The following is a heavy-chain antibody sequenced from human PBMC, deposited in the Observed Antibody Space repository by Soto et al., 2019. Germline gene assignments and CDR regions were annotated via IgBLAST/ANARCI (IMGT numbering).Heavy chain of an antibody. CDR3: ARLSGYDPAGAADK. CDR2: TYYSGGS. CDR1: GASVSSAEHY. D-gene: IGHD5-12*01. Sequence: QVQLQESGPGLVKASQTLSLTCTFSGASVSSAEHYWSWIRQPPGKGLEWIGYTYYSGGSYYNASLQSRVSISVDTSQNPFYLKLTSVTAADTAVYYCARLSGYDPAGAADKWGPGILVSVSS. J-gene: IGHJ4*02. V-gene: IGHV4-30-4*01.